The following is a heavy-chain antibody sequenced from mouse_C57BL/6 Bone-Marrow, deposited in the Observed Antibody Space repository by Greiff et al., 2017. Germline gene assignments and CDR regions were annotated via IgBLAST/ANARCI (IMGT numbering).Heavy chain of an antibody. Sequence: EVKLQESGPGLVKPSQSLSLTCSVTGYSITSGYYWNWIRQFPGNKLEWMGYISYDGSNNYNPSLKNRISITRDTSKNQFFLKLNSVTTEDTATYYCAREGVYYYGSSSWYFDVWGTGTTVTVSS. CDR2: ISYDGSN. CDR1: GYSITSGYY. CDR3: AREGVYYYGSSSWYFDV. J-gene: IGHJ1*03. D-gene: IGHD1-1*01. V-gene: IGHV3-6*01.